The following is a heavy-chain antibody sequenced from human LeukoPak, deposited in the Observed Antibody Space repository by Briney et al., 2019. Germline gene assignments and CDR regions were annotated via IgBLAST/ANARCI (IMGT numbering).Heavy chain of an antibody. Sequence: GASVTVSCKVSGYTLTELSMHWVRQAPGKGLEWMGGFDPEDGETIYAQKFQGRVTMTEDTSTDTAYMELSSLRSEDTAVYYCATGFSVQQLVLISSGGRFGAFDVWGQGTMVTVSS. CDR2: FDPEDGET. V-gene: IGHV1-24*01. D-gene: IGHD6-13*01. CDR1: GYTLTELS. J-gene: IGHJ3*01. CDR3: ATGFSVQQLVLISSGGRFGAFDV.